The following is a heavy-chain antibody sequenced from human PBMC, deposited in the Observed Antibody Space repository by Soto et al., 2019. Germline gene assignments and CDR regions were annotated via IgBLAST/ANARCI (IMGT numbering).Heavy chain of an antibody. J-gene: IGHJ4*02. V-gene: IGHV1-69*01. CDR1: GGTFNMYA. CDR3: ARSIGSGGVIGGFDY. CDR2: IIPIFDTP. D-gene: IGHD3-16*02. Sequence: QVQLVQSGAEVRKPGSAVRVSCKASGGTFNMYAMNWVRQAPGQGLEWMAGIIPIFDTPRYSQQFQGRVTITVDEYTRTAYMEMSSLRSEDTAIYYCARSIGSGGVIGGFDYWGQGTLVTVAS.